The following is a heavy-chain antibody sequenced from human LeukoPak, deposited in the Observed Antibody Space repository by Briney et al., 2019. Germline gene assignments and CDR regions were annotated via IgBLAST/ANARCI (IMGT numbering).Heavy chain of an antibody. Sequence: SETLSLTCTVSDYSISSGYYWGWIRQPPGMGLEWIGSIYHSGSTYYNPSLKSRVTISVDTSKNQFSLKLSSVTAADTAVYYCASCDYGGNWDYWGQGTLVTVFS. D-gene: IGHD4-23*01. J-gene: IGHJ4*02. CDR3: ASCDYGGNWDY. CDR2: IYHSGST. CDR1: DYSISSGYY. V-gene: IGHV4-38-2*02.